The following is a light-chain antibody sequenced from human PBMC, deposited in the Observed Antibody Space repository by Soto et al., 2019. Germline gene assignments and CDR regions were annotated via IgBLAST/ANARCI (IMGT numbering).Light chain of an antibody. V-gene: IGLV2-14*01. Sequence: QSALTQPASVSGSPGQSITISCTGTSSDVGGYNYVSWYQHHPGKAPKLMIYGVSYRPSGVSYRFSGSKSGNTASLTISGLQAEDEADYYCSSHKNSATGVFGTGTKVTVL. CDR2: GVS. CDR3: SSHKNSATGV. J-gene: IGLJ1*01. CDR1: SSDVGGYNY.